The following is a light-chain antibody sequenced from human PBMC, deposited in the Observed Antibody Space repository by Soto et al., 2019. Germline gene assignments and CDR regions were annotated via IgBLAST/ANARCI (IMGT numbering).Light chain of an antibody. CDR1: QSVSSSY. V-gene: IGKV3-20*01. CDR3: QQDSSPPVT. CDR2: RTS. Sequence: EIVLTQSPGTLSLSPGERASLSCRASQSVSSSYLAWYQQRPGQAPRLVIYRTSSRATGIPDRFSGSGSGTDFTLTISRLEPEDFAVYYCQQDSSPPVTFGQGTKLEIK. J-gene: IGKJ2*01.